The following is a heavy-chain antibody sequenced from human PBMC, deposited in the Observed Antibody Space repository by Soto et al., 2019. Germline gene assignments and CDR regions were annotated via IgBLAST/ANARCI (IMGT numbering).Heavy chain of an antibody. Sequence: SVKVSCKASGGTFSSYAISWVRQAPGQGLEWMGGIIPIFGTANYAQKFQGRVTITADESTSTAYMELSSLRSEDTAVYYCARDSAGYYDSSGYPIYYYYGMDVWGQGTTVTVSS. V-gene: IGHV1-69*13. CDR1: GGTFSSYA. CDR2: IIPIFGTA. D-gene: IGHD3-22*01. CDR3: ARDSAGYYDSSGYPIYYYYGMDV. J-gene: IGHJ6*02.